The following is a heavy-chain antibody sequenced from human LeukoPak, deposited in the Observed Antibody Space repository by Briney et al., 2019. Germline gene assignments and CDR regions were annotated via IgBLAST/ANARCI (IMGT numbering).Heavy chain of an antibody. D-gene: IGHD3-22*01. CDR3: ARGPYYYDSSGYYHC. CDR1: GFTFSSYW. CDR2: INSDGSST. Sequence: GGSLRLSCAASGFTFSSYWMHWVRQAPGKGLVWVSRINSDGSSTSYADSVKGRFTISRDNAKNTLYLQMNSLRADDTAVYYCARGPYYYDSSGYYHCWGQGTLVTVSS. J-gene: IGHJ4*02. V-gene: IGHV3-74*01.